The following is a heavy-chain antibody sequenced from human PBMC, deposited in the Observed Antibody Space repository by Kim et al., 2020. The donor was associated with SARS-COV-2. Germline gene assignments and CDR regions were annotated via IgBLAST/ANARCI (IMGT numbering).Heavy chain of an antibody. Sequence: ATIEAASVKGRFTISRDDSENTAYLQMNSLKTEDTAVYYCTRRTGWYFDLWGRGTLVTVSS. J-gene: IGHJ2*01. V-gene: IGHV3-73*01. CDR2: AT. CDR3: TRRTGWYFDL.